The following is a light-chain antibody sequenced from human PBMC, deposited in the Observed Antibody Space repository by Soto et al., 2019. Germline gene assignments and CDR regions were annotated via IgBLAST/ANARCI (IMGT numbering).Light chain of an antibody. CDR3: SSYTTSSTYV. Sequence: QSALTQSASVSGSPGQSIAISCTGTSSDVCAFNYVSWYQQHPGKAPKLLLYDVSNRPSGVSSRFSGSKSGNTASLTISGLQAEDEADYYCSSYTTSSTYVFGSGTKVTVL. V-gene: IGLV2-14*03. CDR2: DVS. CDR1: SSDVCAFNY. J-gene: IGLJ1*01.